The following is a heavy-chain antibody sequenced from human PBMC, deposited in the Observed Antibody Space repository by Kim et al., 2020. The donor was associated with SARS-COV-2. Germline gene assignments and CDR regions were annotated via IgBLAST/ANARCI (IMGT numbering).Heavy chain of an antibody. CDR1: GYTFTGYY. V-gene: IGHV1-2*02. Sequence: ASVKVSCKTSGYTFTGYYMHWVRQAPGQGLEWMGWINPNSGGTNYAQKFQGRVTMTGDTSITTAYMELSRLRSDDTAVYYCTRGAPSTGGSWPHDSWGQGTLVTVSS. CDR3: TRGAPSTGGSWPHDS. J-gene: IGHJ4*02. CDR2: INPNSGGT. D-gene: IGHD2-8*02.